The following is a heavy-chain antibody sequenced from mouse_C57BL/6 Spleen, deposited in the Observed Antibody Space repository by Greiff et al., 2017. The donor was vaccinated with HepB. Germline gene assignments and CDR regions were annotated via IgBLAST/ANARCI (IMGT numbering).Heavy chain of an antibody. V-gene: IGHV1-52*01. D-gene: IGHD1-1*01. J-gene: IGHJ3*01. CDR1: GYTFTSYW. Sequence: QVQLQQPGAELVRPGSSVKLSCKASGYTFTSYWMHWVKQRPIQGLEWIGNIDPSDSETHYNQKFKDKATLTVDKSSSTAYMPLSSLTSEDSAVYYCARSTTEGWFAYWGQGTLVTVSA. CDR3: ARSTTEGWFAY. CDR2: IDPSDSET.